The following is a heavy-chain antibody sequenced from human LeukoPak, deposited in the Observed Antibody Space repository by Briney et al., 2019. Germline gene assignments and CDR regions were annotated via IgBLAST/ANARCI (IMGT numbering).Heavy chain of an antibody. J-gene: IGHJ6*03. CDR3: AKDCLTSVYYYYYMDV. CDR1: GFTFSSYA. CDR2: ISGSGGST. D-gene: IGHD2-2*01. V-gene: IGHV3-23*01. Sequence: GGSLRLSCAASGFTFSSYAMSWVRQAPGKGLEWVSAISGSGGSTYYADSVKGRFTISRDNSKNTLYLQMNSLRAEDTAVYYCAKDCLTSVYYYYYMDVWGKGTTVTVSS.